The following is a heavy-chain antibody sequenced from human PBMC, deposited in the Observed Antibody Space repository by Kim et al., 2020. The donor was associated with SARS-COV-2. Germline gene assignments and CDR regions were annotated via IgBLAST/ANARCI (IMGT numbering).Heavy chain of an antibody. CDR3: AREGPQQVADY. CDR1: GFTFSSYA. CDR2: ISYDGSDK. Sequence: GGSLRLSCAASGFTFSSYALHWVRQAPVKGLEWVAVISYDGSDKYYADSVKGRFTISRDNSNNTLHVQMNSLRPEDTAVYYCAREGPQQVADYWGQGTLV. V-gene: IGHV3-30*04. D-gene: IGHD6-13*01. J-gene: IGHJ4*02.